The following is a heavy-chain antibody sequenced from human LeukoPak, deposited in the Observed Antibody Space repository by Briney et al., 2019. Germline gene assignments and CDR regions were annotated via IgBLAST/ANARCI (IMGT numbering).Heavy chain of an antibody. D-gene: IGHD5-18*01. CDR2: INHSGST. CDR3: ARHWNVDTLIDYYYGMDV. J-gene: IGHJ6*02. V-gene: IGHV4-34*01. CDR1: GGSFSGYY. Sequence: SETLSLTCAVYGGSFSGYYWSWIRQPPGKGLEWIGEINHSGSTNYNPSLKSRVTMSVDTSKNQFSLNLSSVTAADTAVYYCARHWNVDTLIDYYYGMDVWGQGTTVTVSS.